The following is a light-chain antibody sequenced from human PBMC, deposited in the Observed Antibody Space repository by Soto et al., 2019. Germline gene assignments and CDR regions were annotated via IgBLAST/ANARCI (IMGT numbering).Light chain of an antibody. J-gene: IGLJ2*01. CDR2: EID. Sequence: QSVLAQPASLSGSPGQSITISCTGTNNDVGGHMYVSWYQHQAGKVPKLIIYEIDNRPSGVSDRFSGSKSGNTASLTISGLQAEDEAAYYCSAYRRGIIVFGGGTKVTVL. CDR3: SAYRRGIIV. V-gene: IGLV2-14*01. CDR1: NNDVGGHMY.